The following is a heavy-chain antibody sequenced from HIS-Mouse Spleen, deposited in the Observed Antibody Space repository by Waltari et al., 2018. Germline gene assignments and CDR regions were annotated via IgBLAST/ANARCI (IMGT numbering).Heavy chain of an antibody. J-gene: IGHJ2*01. Sequence: QLQLQESGPGLVKPSETLSLTCTVSGGSISSRHYYWGWIRQPPGKGLEWIGSIYYSGSTYYNPSLKSRVTISVDTSKNQFSLKLSSVTAADTAVYYCAREIPYSSSWYDWYFDLWGRGTLVTVSS. CDR3: AREIPYSSSWYDWYFDL. CDR2: IYYSGST. D-gene: IGHD6-13*01. V-gene: IGHV4-39*07. CDR1: GGSISSRHYY.